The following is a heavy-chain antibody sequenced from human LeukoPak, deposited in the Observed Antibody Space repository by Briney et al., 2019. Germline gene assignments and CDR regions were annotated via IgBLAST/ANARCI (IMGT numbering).Heavy chain of an antibody. CDR2: ISGSGGNV. J-gene: IGHJ5*02. V-gene: IGHV3-23*01. CDR3: ARDIRNYYDSGAYGWFDP. Sequence: GGSLRLSCAASGFTFSSYGVSWVRQAPGKGLEWVSSISGSGGNVYYAGSVRGRFTISRDNSKNTVYLQMNSLRAEDTATYYCARDIRNYYDSGAYGWFDPWGQGTLVPVSS. CDR1: GFTFSSYG. D-gene: IGHD3-10*01.